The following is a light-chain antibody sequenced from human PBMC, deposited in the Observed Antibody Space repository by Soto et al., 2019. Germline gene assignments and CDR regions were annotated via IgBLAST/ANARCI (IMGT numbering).Light chain of an antibody. Sequence: EIVLTQSPVTLSLSPGKRATLSCRASQNVYRSLAWYQQKPGQAPRLLIYDASNRATGVPERFSGSGSGTDFTLTISSLEPEDFAVYFCQHRGNWPLTFGGGTKVEIK. J-gene: IGKJ4*01. V-gene: IGKV3-11*01. CDR2: DAS. CDR1: QNVYRS. CDR3: QHRGNWPLT.